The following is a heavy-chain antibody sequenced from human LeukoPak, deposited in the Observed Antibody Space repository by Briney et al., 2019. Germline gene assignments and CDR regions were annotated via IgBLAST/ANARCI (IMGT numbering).Heavy chain of an antibody. V-gene: IGHV3-30*02. Sequence: GGSLRLSCAASGFTFSSYGMHWVRQAPGKGLEWVAFIRYDGSNKYYADSVKGRFTISRDNSKNTLYLQMNSLRAEDTAVYYCAKGCSSTSCYPDYWGQGTLVTVSS. J-gene: IGHJ4*02. D-gene: IGHD2-2*01. CDR2: IRYDGSNK. CDR1: GFTFSSYG. CDR3: AKGCSSTSCYPDY.